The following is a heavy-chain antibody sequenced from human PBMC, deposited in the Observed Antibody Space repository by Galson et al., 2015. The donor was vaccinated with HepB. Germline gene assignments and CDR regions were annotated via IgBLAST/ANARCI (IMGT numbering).Heavy chain of an antibody. CDR1: GFTFSSFG. CDR3: ARGDGYNSLDY. V-gene: IGHV3-33*01. Sequence: SLRLSCAASGFTFSSFGSHWVRQAPGKGLEWVAIIWYDGSNKYHADSVKGRFTITRDNSQNTLYLQMDSLRAEDTAVYYCARGDGYNSLDYWGQGALVTVSS. J-gene: IGHJ4*02. CDR2: IWYDGSNK. D-gene: IGHD5-24*01.